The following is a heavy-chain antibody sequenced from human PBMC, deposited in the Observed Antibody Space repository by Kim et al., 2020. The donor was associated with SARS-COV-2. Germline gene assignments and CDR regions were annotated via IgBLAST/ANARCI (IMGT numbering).Heavy chain of an antibody. CDR2: INPSSGST. J-gene: IGHJ6*02. V-gene: IGHV1-46*01. Sequence: ASVKVSCKASGYTFTSYYMHWVRQAPGQGLEWMGIINPSSGSTSYAQKFQGRVTMTRDTSTSTVYMELSSLRSEDTAVYYCARGRVAVAGYYYCYYGMDVWGQGTTVTVSS. CDR3: ARGRVAVAGYYYCYYGMDV. CDR1: GYTFTSYY. D-gene: IGHD6-19*01.